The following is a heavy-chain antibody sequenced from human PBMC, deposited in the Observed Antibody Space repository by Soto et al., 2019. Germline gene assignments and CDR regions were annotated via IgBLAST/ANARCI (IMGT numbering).Heavy chain of an antibody. D-gene: IGHD3-16*01. CDR1: GYSLTSYW. V-gene: IGHV5-51*01. J-gene: IGHJ6*04. CDR3: ARGDFGGVMGRGMGV. CDR2: IYPYDSDT. Sequence: GEALKISCNGSGYSLTSYWIGGVRQMPGKALVWLGIIYPYDSDTRYSPSFQGHFNISADKAISTAYLQWSSLKASDTAMYYCARGDFGGVMGRGMGVWDRETTVTVCS.